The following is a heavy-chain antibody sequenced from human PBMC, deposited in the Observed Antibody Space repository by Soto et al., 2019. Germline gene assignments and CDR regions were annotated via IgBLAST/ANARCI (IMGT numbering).Heavy chain of an antibody. J-gene: IGHJ5*02. Sequence: GASVKVSCKASGYTFTSYDINWVRQATGQGLEWMGWMNPNSGNTGYAQKFKGRVTMTRNTSISTAYMELSSLRSEDTAVYYCARANKKKYYDFWSGLRPNWFDPWGQGTLVTVSS. CDR2: MNPNSGNT. V-gene: IGHV1-8*01. CDR1: GYTFTSYD. D-gene: IGHD3-3*01. CDR3: ARANKKKYYDFWSGLRPNWFDP.